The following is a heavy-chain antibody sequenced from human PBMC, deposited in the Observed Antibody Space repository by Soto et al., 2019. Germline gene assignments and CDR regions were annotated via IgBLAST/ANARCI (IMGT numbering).Heavy chain of an antibody. CDR3: ARCLRSGPYVTPGYYYYGMDV. Sequence: GGSLRLSCAASGFTFSSYGMHWVRQAPGKGLEWVAVIWYDGSNKYYADSVKGRFTISRDNSKNTLYLQMNSLRAEDTAVYYCARCLRSGPYVTPGYYYYGMDVWGQGTTVTVSS. CDR1: GFTFSSYG. V-gene: IGHV3-33*01. CDR2: IWYDGSNK. J-gene: IGHJ6*02. D-gene: IGHD4-17*01.